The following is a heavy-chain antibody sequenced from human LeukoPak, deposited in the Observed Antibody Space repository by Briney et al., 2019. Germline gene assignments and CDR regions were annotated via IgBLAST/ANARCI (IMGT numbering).Heavy chain of an antibody. Sequence: GASVKVSCKASGYTFTGYYMHWVRQAPGQGLEWMGWINPNSGGTNYAQKFQGRVTMTRDTSISTAYMELSRLRSDDTAVYYCVSRSYYDSSGFDPWGQGTLVTVSS. V-gene: IGHV1-2*02. CDR3: VSRSYYDSSGFDP. CDR2: INPNSGGT. J-gene: IGHJ5*02. D-gene: IGHD3-22*01. CDR1: GYTFTGYY.